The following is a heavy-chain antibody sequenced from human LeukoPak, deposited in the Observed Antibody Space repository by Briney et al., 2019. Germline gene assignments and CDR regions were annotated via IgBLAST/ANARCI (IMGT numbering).Heavy chain of an antibody. D-gene: IGHD3-16*01. CDR3: ARDGIGYDYVRYFDF. V-gene: IGHV1-18*01. J-gene: IGHJ4*02. CDR2: ISGYNGDT. Sequence: ASVKVSCKASGYTFTSYGISWVQQAPGQGLEWTGWISGYNGDTKYGHKVQGRVTMTTDTSTSTAYMELRSLRSDDTAVYYCARDGIGYDYVRYFDFWGQGTLVTVSS. CDR1: GYTFTSYG.